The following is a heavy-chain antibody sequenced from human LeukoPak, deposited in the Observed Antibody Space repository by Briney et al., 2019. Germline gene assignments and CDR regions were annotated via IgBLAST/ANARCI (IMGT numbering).Heavy chain of an antibody. CDR2: IYYCGST. J-gene: IGHJ4*02. CDR3: ARGTIFWGGFDY. Sequence: KPSDTLSLTCTVSGGSMTDYYWSWLRKHTEKGLEWIGNIYYCGSTYYNPSLKSRVTISVDTSKNQFSLKLSSVTAADTAVYYCARGTIFWGGFDYWGQGTLVTVSS. D-gene: IGHD3-9*01. V-gene: IGHV4-31*03. CDR1: GGSMTDYY.